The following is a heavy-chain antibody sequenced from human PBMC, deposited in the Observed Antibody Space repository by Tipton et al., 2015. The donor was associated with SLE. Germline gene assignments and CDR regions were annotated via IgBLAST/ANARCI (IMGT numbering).Heavy chain of an antibody. J-gene: IGHJ4*02. CDR1: GGSISSGGYY. Sequence: TLSLTCTVSGGSISSGGYYWSWIRQHPGKGLEWIGYIYYSGSTYYNPSLKSRVTISVDTSKNQFSLKLSSVTAADTAVYYCARRAPQSRPEGGYYFDYWGQGTLVTVSS. CDR2: IYYSGST. D-gene: IGHD6-6*01. CDR3: ARRAPQSRPEGGYYFDY. V-gene: IGHV4-31*03.